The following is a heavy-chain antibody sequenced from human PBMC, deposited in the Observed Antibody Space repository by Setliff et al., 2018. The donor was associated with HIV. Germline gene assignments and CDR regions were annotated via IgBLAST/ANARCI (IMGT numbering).Heavy chain of an antibody. CDR2: VSYTGTT. V-gene: IGHV4-30-4*01. Sequence: PSETLSLTCTASYATISTADYYWSWIRQPPGKGLEWIGFVSYTGTTHYNPSLKSRLTISIDTSENQFSLKLSSVTAADTAVYYCASLNYYDSSGYYPHWGQGTLVTVS. CDR1: YATISTADYY. D-gene: IGHD3-22*01. CDR3: ASLNYYDSSGYYPH. J-gene: IGHJ4*02.